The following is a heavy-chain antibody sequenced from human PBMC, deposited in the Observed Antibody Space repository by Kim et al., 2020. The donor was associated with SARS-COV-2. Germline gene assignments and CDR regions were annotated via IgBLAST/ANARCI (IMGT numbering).Heavy chain of an antibody. Sequence: SETLSLTCTVSGGSISSSSYYWGWIRQPPGKGLEWIGSIYYSGSTYYNPSLKSRVTISVDTSKNQFSLKLSSVTAADTAVYYCARRRLRRYNWNDGTYFDYWGQGTLVTVSS. CDR1: GGSISSSSYY. D-gene: IGHD1-20*01. CDR2: IYYSGST. V-gene: IGHV4-39*01. CDR3: ARRRLRRYNWNDGTYFDY. J-gene: IGHJ4*02.